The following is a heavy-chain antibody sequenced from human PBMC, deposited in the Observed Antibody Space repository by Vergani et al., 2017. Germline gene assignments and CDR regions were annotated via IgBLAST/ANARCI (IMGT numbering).Heavy chain of an antibody. CDR3: ARARYSGSHGWFDP. D-gene: IGHD1-26*01. J-gene: IGHJ5*02. CDR2: IIPILGIA. CDR1: GGTFSSYT. V-gene: IGHV1-69*02. Sequence: QVQLVQSGAEVKKPGSSVKVSCKASGGTFSSYTISWVRQAPGQGLEWMGRIIPILGIANYAQKFQGRVTITADKSTSTAYMELSSLRSEDTAVYYCARARYSGSHGWFDPWGQGTLVTVSS.